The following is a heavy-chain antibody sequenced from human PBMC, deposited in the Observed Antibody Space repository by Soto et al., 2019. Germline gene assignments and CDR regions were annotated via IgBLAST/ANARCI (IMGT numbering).Heavy chain of an antibody. Sequence: PEGSLRLSCAACAFTFGDYPMQWARQAPGEGLEWVSGISWNSGSIGYADSVKGRFTISRDNAKNSLYLQMNSLRAEDTALYSCAKDMSWNDPYDAFDIWGQGTMVTVSS. J-gene: IGHJ3*02. CDR2: ISWNSGSI. CDR3: AKDMSWNDPYDAFDI. D-gene: IGHD1-1*01. V-gene: IGHV3-9*01. CDR1: AFTFGDYP.